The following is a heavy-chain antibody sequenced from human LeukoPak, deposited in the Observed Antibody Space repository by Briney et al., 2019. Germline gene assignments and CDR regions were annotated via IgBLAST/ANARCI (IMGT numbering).Heavy chain of an antibody. V-gene: IGHV3-21*01. Sequence: GGSLRLSCAASGFTFSSYSMNWVRQAPGQGLEWVSSISSSSSYIYYADSVKGRFTISRDNAKNSLYLQMNSLRAEDTAVYYCARSSWRGYYFDYWGQGTLVTVSS. J-gene: IGHJ4*02. CDR2: ISSSSSYI. CDR3: ARSSWRGYYFDY. CDR1: GFTFSSYS. D-gene: IGHD6-13*01.